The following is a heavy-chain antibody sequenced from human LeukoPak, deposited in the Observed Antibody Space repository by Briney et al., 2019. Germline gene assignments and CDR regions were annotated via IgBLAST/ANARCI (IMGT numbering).Heavy chain of an antibody. V-gene: IGHV1-69*13. D-gene: IGHD1-1*01. Sequence: ASVKVSCKTSGGTFSSYAFSWVRQAPGQGLEWMGGIIPIFGTANYAQKFQGRVTITADESTSTAYMELSSLRSEDTAVYYCAATGTGEDWGQGTLVTVSS. CDR3: AATGTGED. CDR2: IIPIFGTA. J-gene: IGHJ4*02. CDR1: GGTFSSYA.